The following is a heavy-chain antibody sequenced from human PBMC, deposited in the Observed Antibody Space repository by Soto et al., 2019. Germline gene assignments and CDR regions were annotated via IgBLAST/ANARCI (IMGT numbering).Heavy chain of an antibody. CDR3: ARAGASVFYYYYYMEV. Sequence: QVHLVQSGDEEKKPGAAVKVSCKASGYSFSSHGIGWVRQAPGQGLEWMGWISVYNGNTNYAQRFQGRVTLTTNTSTSTAYMELRSLRSDDTAVYYCARAGASVFYYYYYMEVWAKGTTVTVSS. CDR2: ISVYNGNT. D-gene: IGHD3-16*01. V-gene: IGHV1-18*01. J-gene: IGHJ6*03. CDR1: GYSFSSHG.